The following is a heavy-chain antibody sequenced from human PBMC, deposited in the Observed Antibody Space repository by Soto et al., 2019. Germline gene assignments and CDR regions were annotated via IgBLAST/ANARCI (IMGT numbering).Heavy chain of an antibody. CDR2: ISGSGGGT. CDR1: GFTFSSYA. CDR3: AKGVSGYSYGFDY. V-gene: IGHV3-23*01. D-gene: IGHD5-18*01. Sequence: PGGSLRLSCAASGFTFSSYAMSWVRQAPGKGLEWVSAISGSGGGTYYADSVKGRFTISRDNSKNTLYLQMNSLRAEDTAVYYCAKGVSGYSYGFDYWGQGTLVTVSS. J-gene: IGHJ4*02.